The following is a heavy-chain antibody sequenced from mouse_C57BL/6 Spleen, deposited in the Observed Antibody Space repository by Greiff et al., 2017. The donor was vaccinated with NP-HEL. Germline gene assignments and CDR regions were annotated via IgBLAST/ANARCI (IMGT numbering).Heavy chain of an antibody. Sequence: DVQLQESGPGLVKPSQSLSLTCSVTGYSITSGYYWNWIRQFPGNKLEWMGYISYDGSNNYNPSLKNRISITRDTSKNQFFLKLNSVTTEDTATYYCAKTDYDGPYFDYWGQGTTLTVSS. D-gene: IGHD2-4*01. CDR2: ISYDGSN. CDR3: AKTDYDGPYFDY. V-gene: IGHV3-6*01. CDR1: GYSITSGYY. J-gene: IGHJ2*01.